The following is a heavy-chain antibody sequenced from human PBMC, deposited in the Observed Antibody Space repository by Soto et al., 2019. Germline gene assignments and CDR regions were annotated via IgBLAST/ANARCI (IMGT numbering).Heavy chain of an antibody. CDR2: IYSSGGT. D-gene: IGHD6-13*01. V-gene: IGHV4-4*07. CDR1: GDSITGYY. CDR3: ARGAVAGVDYGMAV. J-gene: IGHJ6*02. Sequence: SESLSLTCSVSGDSITGYYWSWIRQPAGKGLEWVGRIYSSGGTNYNPSLESRGTMSAETARKQCSLKLTSVTAADTAVYYCARGAVAGVDYGMAVWCRGPTVTVSS.